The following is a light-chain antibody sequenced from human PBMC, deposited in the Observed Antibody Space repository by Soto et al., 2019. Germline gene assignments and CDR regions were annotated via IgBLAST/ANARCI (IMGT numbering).Light chain of an antibody. CDR2: GAS. CDR3: QQSYSTLVLT. CDR1: QGVDSD. J-gene: IGKJ4*01. V-gene: IGKV1-39*01. Sequence: IQMTQSPSSLSASVGDSVTITCRASQGVDSDLSWYQQRPGKAPKLLIYGASNLHSGVPSRFSGRGSGTRFTLTISSLQPEDVATYYCQQSYSTLVLTLGGGTKVELK.